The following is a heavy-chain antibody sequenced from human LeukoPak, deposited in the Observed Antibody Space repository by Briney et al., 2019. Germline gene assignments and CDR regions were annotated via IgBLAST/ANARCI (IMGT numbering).Heavy chain of an antibody. Sequence: GGPRNPSCPAPGSTLSGNVMHWVRKPQAKGLEGVYLISYDGSNKDYADSVKGRFTISRDNSKNTLYLQMNGLRAEDTAVYYCARGYNDFWSGSQFVSWGQGTLVIVSS. CDR3: ARGYNDFWSGSQFVS. D-gene: IGHD3-3*01. CDR1: GSTLSGNV. V-gene: IGHV3-30-3*01. CDR2: ISYDGSNK. J-gene: IGHJ4*02.